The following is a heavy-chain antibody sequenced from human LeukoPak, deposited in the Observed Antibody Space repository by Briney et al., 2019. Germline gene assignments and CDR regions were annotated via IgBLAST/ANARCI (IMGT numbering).Heavy chain of an antibody. J-gene: IGHJ4*02. CDR1: GGSISSYY. V-gene: IGHV4-59*01. CDR2: IYYSGST. D-gene: IGHD3-10*01. Sequence: PSETLSLTCTVSGGSISSYYWSWIRQPPGKGLEWIGYIYYSGSTNYNPSLKSRVTISVDTSKNQFSLKLSSVTAADTAVYYCARGFRAYDLDYWGQGTLVNVSS. CDR3: ARGFRAYDLDY.